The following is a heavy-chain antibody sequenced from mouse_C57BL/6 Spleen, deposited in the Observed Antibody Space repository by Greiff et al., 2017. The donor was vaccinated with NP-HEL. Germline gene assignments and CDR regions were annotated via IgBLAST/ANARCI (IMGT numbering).Heavy chain of an antibody. Sequence: VQLQQPGAELVMPGASVKLSCKASGYTFTSYWMHWVKQRPGQGLEWIGEIDPSDSYTNYNQKFKGKSTLTVDKSSSTAYMQLSSLTSEDSAVYFCARWGGTNYFDYWGQGTTLTVSS. CDR3: ARWGGTNYFDY. CDR1: GYTFTSYW. D-gene: IGHD4-1*01. J-gene: IGHJ2*01. CDR2: IDPSDSYT. V-gene: IGHV1-69*01.